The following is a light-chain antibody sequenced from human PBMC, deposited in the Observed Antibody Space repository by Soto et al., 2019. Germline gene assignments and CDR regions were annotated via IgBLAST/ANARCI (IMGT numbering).Light chain of an antibody. CDR1: SSNIGAVFD. CDR3: QSYDSGLSGWL. V-gene: IGLV1-40*01. J-gene: IGLJ2*01. Sequence: QPVLTQPPSVSGAPGQRVTISCTGSSSNIGAVFDVHWYQQVPGTAPKLLIYENTKRPSGVPDRFSGSKSGTSASLAITGLQAEDEADYYGQSYDSGLSGWLFGGGTKLTVL. CDR2: ENT.